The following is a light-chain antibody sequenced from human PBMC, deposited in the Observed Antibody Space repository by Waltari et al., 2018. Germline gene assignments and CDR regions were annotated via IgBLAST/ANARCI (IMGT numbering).Light chain of an antibody. J-gene: IGKJ1*01. CDR3: QHYVRLPAT. Sequence: EIVWTQSPGTLSLSPGERATLSCRASQTFGKYLAWYQQNPGQAPRLLIYDASIRASGIPDRFSGSGSGTDFSLTISTLEPEDFAVYYCQHYVRLPATFGQGTKVEIK. V-gene: IGKV3-20*01. CDR2: DAS. CDR1: QTFGKY.